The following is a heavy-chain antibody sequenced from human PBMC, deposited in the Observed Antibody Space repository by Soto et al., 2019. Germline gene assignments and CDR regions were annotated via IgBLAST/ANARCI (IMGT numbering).Heavy chain of an antibody. CDR3: ARDIYCSGDSCYAGWFDP. CDR2: YIPDLGIA. D-gene: IGHD2-15*01. J-gene: IGHJ5*01. V-gene: IGHV1-69*08. Sequence: QVQLVQSGAEVKKPGSSVKVSCKASGGTFISYTISWVRQAPGQGLEWMGRYIPDLGIANYAQKFQGRVTITADKSNSTAYLELGSLRSEAKAVYYCARDIYCSGDSCYAGWFDPWGQGTLVNVSS. CDR1: GGTFISYT.